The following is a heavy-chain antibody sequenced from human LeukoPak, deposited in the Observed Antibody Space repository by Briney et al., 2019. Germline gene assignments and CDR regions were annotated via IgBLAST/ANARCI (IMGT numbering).Heavy chain of an antibody. J-gene: IGHJ4*02. CDR2: ISGSGDNT. Sequence: GGSLRLSCAASGFTFSSYAMSWVRQAPGKGLEWVSIISGSGDNTYYADSMKGRFTISRDNSKNTLYLQMNSLRAEDTAVYYCAKAHSGSWYYFDYWGQGTLVTVSS. CDR3: AKAHSGSWYYFDY. D-gene: IGHD6-13*01. V-gene: IGHV3-23*01. CDR1: GFTFSSYA.